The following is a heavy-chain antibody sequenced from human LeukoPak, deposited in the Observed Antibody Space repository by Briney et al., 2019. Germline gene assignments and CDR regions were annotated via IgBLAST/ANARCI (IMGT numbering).Heavy chain of an antibody. V-gene: IGHV3-48*01. CDR3: AELGITMIGGV. D-gene: IGHD3-10*02. J-gene: IGHJ6*04. Sequence: GGSLRLSCAASGFTFSSYSMNWVRQAPGKGLEWVSYISSSSTIYYADSVKGRFTISRDNAKNSLYLQMNSLRAEDTAVYYCAELGITMIGGVWGKRTTVTISS. CDR1: GFTFSSYS. CDR2: ISSSSTI.